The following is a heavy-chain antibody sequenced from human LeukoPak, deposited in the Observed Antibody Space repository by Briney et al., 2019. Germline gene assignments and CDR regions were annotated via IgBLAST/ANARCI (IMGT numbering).Heavy chain of an antibody. J-gene: IGHJ6*03. CDR2: IRYDGSNK. V-gene: IGHV3-30*02. Sequence: GGSLRLSCAASGFTFTNYAMHWVRQAPGKGLEWVAFIRYDGSNKYYADSVKGRFTISRDNSKNTLYLQMNSLRAEDTAVYYCAKDRSPYYYYYYMDVWGKGTTVTISS. CDR1: GFTFTNYA. CDR3: AKDRSPYYYYYYMDV.